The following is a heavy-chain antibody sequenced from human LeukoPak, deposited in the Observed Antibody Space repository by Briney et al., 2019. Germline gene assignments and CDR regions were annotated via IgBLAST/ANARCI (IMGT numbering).Heavy chain of an antibody. D-gene: IGHD5-12*01. CDR1: GYTFTSYS. CDR3: ARLGGGYSGYDPYYFDS. Sequence: GASVKVSCKVSGYTFTSYSISWVRQAPGQGLEWMGWISAYNGNTNYAQKLQGRVTMTADTSTNTAYMELRSLRSDDTAVYYCARLGGGYSGYDPYYFDSWGQGTLVTVSS. CDR2: ISAYNGNT. V-gene: IGHV1-18*01. J-gene: IGHJ4*02.